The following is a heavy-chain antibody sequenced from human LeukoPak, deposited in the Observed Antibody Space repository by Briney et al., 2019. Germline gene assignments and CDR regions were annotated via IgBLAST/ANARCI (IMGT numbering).Heavy chain of an antibody. CDR3: ARGLYSGNQYVWDY. V-gene: IGHV3-23*01. J-gene: IGHJ4*02. D-gene: IGHD1-26*01. Sequence: PGGSLRLSCTASGFTFSTLAMSWVRQAPGKGLEWVSSISSRGDDTTYADSVKGRFTISRDNSKNTLYMQMSSLRAEDTAVYYCARGLYSGNQYVWDYWGQGTLVTVSS. CDR2: ISSRGDDT. CDR1: GFTFSTLA.